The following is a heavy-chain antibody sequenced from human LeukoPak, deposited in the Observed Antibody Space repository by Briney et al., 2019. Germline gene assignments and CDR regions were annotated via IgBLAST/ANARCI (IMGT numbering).Heavy chain of an antibody. Sequence: ASVKVSCKGSGYTFIDYHIHWVRQAPGQGLEWMGWINPSSGGTIYAQKFQGRVTMTRDTSINTAYMELSRLTSDDAAMYYCARVSCSGGTCYDLGWFDSWGQGTLVTVSS. CDR3: ARVSCSGGTCYDLGWFDS. CDR2: INPSSGGT. CDR1: GYTFIDYH. V-gene: IGHV1-2*02. J-gene: IGHJ5*01. D-gene: IGHD2-15*01.